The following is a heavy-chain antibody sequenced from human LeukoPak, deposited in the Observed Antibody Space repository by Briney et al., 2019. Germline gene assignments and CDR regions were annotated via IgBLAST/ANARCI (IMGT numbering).Heavy chain of an antibody. J-gene: IGHJ5*02. CDR3: ARVKRFPTVWFDP. V-gene: IGHV1-8*01. Sequence: ASVKVSCKASGYTFSDYDINWVRQAAGQGLEWMGWMNPITGSTGYVQKFRGRIIMTRDTSITTAFMELTSLTSDDTAIYYCARVKRFPTVWFDPWGQGTMVSVSS. CDR2: MNPITGST. CDR1: GYTFSDYD. D-gene: IGHD3-10*01.